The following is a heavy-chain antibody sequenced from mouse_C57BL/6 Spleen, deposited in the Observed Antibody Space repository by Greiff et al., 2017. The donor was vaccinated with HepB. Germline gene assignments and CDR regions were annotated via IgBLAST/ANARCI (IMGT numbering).Heavy chain of an antibody. CDR3: ARGDLTGEGYFDD. J-gene: IGHJ1*03. D-gene: IGHD4-1*01. CDR1: GYAFSSSW. V-gene: IGHV1-82*01. CDR2: IYPGDGDT. Sequence: QVQLQQSGPELVKPGASVKISCKASGYAFSSSWMNWVKQRPGKGLEWIGRIYPGDGDTNYNGKFKGKATLTADKSSSTAYMQLSSLTSEDSAVYFCARGDLTGEGYFDDWGTGTTVTVSS.